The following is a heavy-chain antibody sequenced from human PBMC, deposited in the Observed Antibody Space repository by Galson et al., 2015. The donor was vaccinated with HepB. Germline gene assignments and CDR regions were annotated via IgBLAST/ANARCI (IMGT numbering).Heavy chain of an antibody. J-gene: IGHJ3*02. CDR1: GFTFSSYG. CDR3: AKPLLGYDAFDI. V-gene: IGHV3-30*18. D-gene: IGHD1-26*01. Sequence: SLRLSCAASGFTFSSYGMHWVRQAPGKGLEWVAVISYDGSNKYYADSVKGRFTISRDNSKNTLYLQMNSLRAEDTAVYYCAKPLLGYDAFDIWGQGTMVTVSS. CDR2: ISYDGSNK.